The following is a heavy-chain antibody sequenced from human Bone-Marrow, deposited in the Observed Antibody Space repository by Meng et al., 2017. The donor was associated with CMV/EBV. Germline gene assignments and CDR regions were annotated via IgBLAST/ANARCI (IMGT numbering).Heavy chain of an antibody. V-gene: IGHV1-69*02. CDR2: IIPILGIA. CDR1: GGTFSSYT. D-gene: IGHD3-22*01. CDR3: ARGLGVRSSGYYYVYN. Sequence: SVKVSCKASGGTFSSYTISWVRQAPGQGLEWMGRIIPILGIANYAQKFQGRVTITADKSTSTAYMELSSLRSEDTAVYYCARGLGVRSSGYYYVYNWGQGTLVTVSS. J-gene: IGHJ4*02.